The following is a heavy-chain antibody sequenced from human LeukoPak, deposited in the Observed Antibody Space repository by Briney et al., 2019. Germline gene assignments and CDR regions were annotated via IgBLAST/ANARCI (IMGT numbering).Heavy chain of an antibody. Sequence: SETLSLTCTVSGGSISSYYWSWLRQPPGKGLEWIGYIYYSGSTNYNPSLKSRVTISVDTSKNQFSLKLSSVTAADTAVYYCARGPGSGWPLDYWGQGTLVTVSS. CDR2: IYYSGST. CDR1: GGSISSYY. D-gene: IGHD6-19*01. V-gene: IGHV4-59*01. CDR3: ARGPGSGWPLDY. J-gene: IGHJ4*02.